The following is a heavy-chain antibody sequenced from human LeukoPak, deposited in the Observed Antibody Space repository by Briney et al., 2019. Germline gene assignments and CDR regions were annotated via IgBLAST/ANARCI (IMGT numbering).Heavy chain of an antibody. Sequence: ASVKISCKASGYTFTSYGISWVRQAPGQGLEWMGWISAYNGNTNYAQELQGRVTMTTDTSTSTAYMGLRSLRSDDTAVYYCARDLTPIVVVVGYWGQGTLVTVSS. CDR1: GYTFTSYG. CDR3: ARDLTPIVVVVGY. V-gene: IGHV1-18*01. J-gene: IGHJ4*02. CDR2: ISAYNGNT. D-gene: IGHD2-15*01.